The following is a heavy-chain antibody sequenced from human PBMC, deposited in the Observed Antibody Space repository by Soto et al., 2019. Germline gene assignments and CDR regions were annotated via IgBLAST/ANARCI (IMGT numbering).Heavy chain of an antibody. CDR3: ARLGDFWRGYEPASMLFDP. Sequence: EVQLVQSGAEVKKPGESLKISCKGSGYSFTSYWIGWVRQMPGKGLEWMGIIYPGDSDTRYSPSFQGQVTISADKSISTAYLQWSSLKAADTAMYYCARLGDFWRGYEPASMLFDPWGQGNLVTVSS. CDR1: GYSFTSYW. J-gene: IGHJ5*02. CDR2: IYPGDSDT. V-gene: IGHV5-51*03. D-gene: IGHD3-3*01.